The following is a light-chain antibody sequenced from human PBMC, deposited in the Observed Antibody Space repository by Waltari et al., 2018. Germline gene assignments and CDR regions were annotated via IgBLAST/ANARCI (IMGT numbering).Light chain of an antibody. V-gene: IGKV4-1*01. CDR3: QQYFSAPWT. CDR2: WAS. CDR1: QSVFHSSYNKNY. Sequence: DIVMTQSPDSLAVSLGEKATINCKSSQSVFHSSYNKNYLAWYQQKPGQPPNLLIYWASTRESGVPDRFGGSESGTDFTLTISSLQAEDVAVYYCQQYFSAPWTFGQGTRVEIK. J-gene: IGKJ1*01.